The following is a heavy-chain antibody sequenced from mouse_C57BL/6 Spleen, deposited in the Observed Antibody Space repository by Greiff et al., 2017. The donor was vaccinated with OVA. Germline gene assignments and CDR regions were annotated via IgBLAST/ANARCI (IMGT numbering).Heavy chain of an antibody. CDR1: GYTFTDYE. CDR2: IDPETGGT. Sequence: QVQLKESGAELVRPGASVTLSCKASGYTFTDYEMHWVKQTPVHGLEWIGAIDPETGGTAYNQKFKGKAILTADKSSSTAYMVLRSLTSEDSAVYCCTRDHYYGSSSYAMDYWGQGTSVTVSS. V-gene: IGHV1-15*01. J-gene: IGHJ4*01. D-gene: IGHD1-1*01. CDR3: TRDHYYGSSSYAMDY.